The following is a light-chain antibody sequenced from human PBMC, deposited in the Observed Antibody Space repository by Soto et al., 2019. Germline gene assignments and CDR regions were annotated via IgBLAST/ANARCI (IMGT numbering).Light chain of an antibody. J-gene: IGKJ5*01. Sequence: IQLTQSPPSLSASVGDRFTITCRAGQGVSISLAWYHQQPGKAPKLLIYAATTLQSGGPSRFSGSGSATDFTLTINSLQPEDFSTDYCQQLHSYPFTFGQGTRLEIK. CDR2: AAT. CDR1: QGVSIS. CDR3: QQLHSYPFT. V-gene: IGKV1-9*01.